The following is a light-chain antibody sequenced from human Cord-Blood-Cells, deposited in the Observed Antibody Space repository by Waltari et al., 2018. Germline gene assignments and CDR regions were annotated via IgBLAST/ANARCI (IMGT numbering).Light chain of an antibody. V-gene: IGKV4-1*01. CDR2: WAS. J-gene: IGKJ1*01. CDR3: QQYYSTPRT. CDR1: QSVLYSSNNKNY. Sequence: DIVMTQSPDSLAVSLGERATINCKSSQSVLYSSNNKNYLDWYQQKPGQPPKLLMYWASTRESGVPDRFSGSGSGTDFTLTISSLQAEDVAVYYCQQYYSTPRTFGQGTKVEIK.